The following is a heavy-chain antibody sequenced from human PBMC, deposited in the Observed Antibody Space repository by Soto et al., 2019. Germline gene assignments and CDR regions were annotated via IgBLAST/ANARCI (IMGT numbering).Heavy chain of an antibody. Sequence: QVQLQQWGAGLLKPSETLSLTCAVYGDALSGYYWSWVRQSPGKGLEWVGEIHPLGSTHYNPSLNSRVTMSLDTSKNQFSLKLSSVTAADTAMYNCARGVDQYKIAWWGQGSLVTVSS. CDR3: ARGVDQYKIAW. CDR2: IHPLGST. CDR1: GDALSGYY. J-gene: IGHJ4*02. V-gene: IGHV4-34*01. D-gene: IGHD1-1*01.